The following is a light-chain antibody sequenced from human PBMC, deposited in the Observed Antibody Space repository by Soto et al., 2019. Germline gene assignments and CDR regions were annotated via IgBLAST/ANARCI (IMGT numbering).Light chain of an antibody. CDR2: EVS. CDR3: RSYTSINTVV. J-gene: IGLJ2*01. V-gene: IGLV2-14*01. CDR1: SRDVGGY. Sequence: QSALTQPASVSGSPGQSITISCTGTSRDVGGYVYWYQQHPGKAPKLMIYEVSNRPSAVSNRFSGSKSGNTASLTISGLQDEDEADYYCRSYTSINTVVFGGGTKLTVL.